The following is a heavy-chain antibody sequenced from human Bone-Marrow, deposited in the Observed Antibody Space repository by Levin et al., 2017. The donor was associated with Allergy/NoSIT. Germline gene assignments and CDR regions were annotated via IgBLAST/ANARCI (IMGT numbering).Heavy chain of an antibody. Sequence: KGLEWVCRIKSIYASETTDYTAPVKGRFTISRDDSRSTLYLQMNSLRTEDTAVYYCVWENRRISSGSYSYFFDYWGQGTLVTVSS. J-gene: IGHJ4*02. V-gene: IGHV3-15*01. D-gene: IGHD3-22*01. CDR3: VWENRRISSGSYSYFFDY. CDR2: IKSIYASETT.